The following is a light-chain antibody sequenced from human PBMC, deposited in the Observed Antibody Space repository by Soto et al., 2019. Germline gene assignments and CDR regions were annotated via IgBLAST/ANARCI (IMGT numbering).Light chain of an antibody. CDR2: ETS. CDR3: QQYYRWPIT. CDR1: QSVSSN. J-gene: IGKJ5*01. V-gene: IGKV3-15*01. Sequence: EIVMTQSPATLSVSPGERATLSCRASQSVSSNLAWCQQKPGQAPRLLIYETSTRATGVPARLSGSGSGTESTLTITSRQSVAFAVYYCQQYYRWPITFGQGTRLEMK.